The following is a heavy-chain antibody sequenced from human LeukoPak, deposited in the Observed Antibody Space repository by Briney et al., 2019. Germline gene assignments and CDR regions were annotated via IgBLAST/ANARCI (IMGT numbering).Heavy chain of an antibody. V-gene: IGHV3-30*18. CDR3: AKDLTYCGGDCRDY. CDR2: ISYDGSNK. Sequence: GRSLRLSCAASGFTFSSYGMHWVRQAPGKGLEWVAVISYDGSNKYYADSVKGRFTISRDNSKNTLYLQMNRLRAEDTAVYYCAKDLTYCGGDCRDYWGQGTLVTVSS. D-gene: IGHD2-21*02. CDR1: GFTFSSYG. J-gene: IGHJ4*02.